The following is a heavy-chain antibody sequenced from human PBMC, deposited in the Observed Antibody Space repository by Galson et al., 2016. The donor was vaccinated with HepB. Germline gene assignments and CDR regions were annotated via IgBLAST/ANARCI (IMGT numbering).Heavy chain of an antibody. CDR3: AKVRQLFYHYYMDV. D-gene: IGHD5/OR15-5a*01. CDR2: ISRGNIA. Sequence: SLRLSCAASGFTVSSSFLSWVRQAPGKGLEWISVISRGNIAYYATPDKARFTISRENSKTTLSLHMTSLRDGDTAVSYGAKVRQLFYHYYMDVWGKGTPVTVSS. CDR1: GFTVSSSF. J-gene: IGHJ6*04. V-gene: IGHV3-53*01.